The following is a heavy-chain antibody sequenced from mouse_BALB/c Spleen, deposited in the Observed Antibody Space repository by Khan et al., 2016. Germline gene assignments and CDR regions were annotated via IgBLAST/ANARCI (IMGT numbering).Heavy chain of an antibody. CDR1: GCSITSDYA. D-gene: IGHD2-4*01. Sequence: EVQLQESGPGLVKPSQSLSLTCTVTGCSITSDYAWNWIRQFPGNKLEWMGYISYSGSTSYNPSLKSRISITRDTSKNQFFLQLNSVTTEDTATYYCARGRDYEGNYFDYWGQGTTLTVSS. CDR3: ARGRDYEGNYFDY. V-gene: IGHV3-2*02. CDR2: ISYSGST. J-gene: IGHJ2*01.